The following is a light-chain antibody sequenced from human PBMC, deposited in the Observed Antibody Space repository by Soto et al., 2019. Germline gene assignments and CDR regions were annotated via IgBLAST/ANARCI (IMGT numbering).Light chain of an antibody. CDR2: ETT. Sequence: QAVVTQEPSLTVSPGGTVTLTCGSSTGEVTSGRSPYWFQKKPGQAPRTLIYETTKKHSWTPARFSGSLLGGQAALTLSGAQAEDEADYFCVLSLPGGRRIFGGGTQLTVL. J-gene: IGLJ2*01. V-gene: IGLV7-46*01. CDR1: TGEVTSGRS. CDR3: VLSLPGGRRI.